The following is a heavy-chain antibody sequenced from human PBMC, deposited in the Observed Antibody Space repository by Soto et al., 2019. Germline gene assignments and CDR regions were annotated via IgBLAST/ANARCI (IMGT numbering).Heavy chain of an antibody. Sequence: GGSLRLSCAASGFTFSSYWMSWVRQAPGKGLEWVANIKQDGSEKYYVDSVKGRFTISRDNAKNSLYLQMNSLRAEDTAVYYCARVSSGSYYIPPYYYYYYMDVWGKGTTVTVSS. CDR1: GFTFSSYW. CDR3: ARVSSGSYYIPPYYYYYYMDV. D-gene: IGHD3-10*01. V-gene: IGHV3-7*01. CDR2: IKQDGSEK. J-gene: IGHJ6*03.